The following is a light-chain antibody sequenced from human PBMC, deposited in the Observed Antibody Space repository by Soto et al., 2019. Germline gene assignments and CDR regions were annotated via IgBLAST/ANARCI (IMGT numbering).Light chain of an antibody. CDR3: SSYAGSNNLV. Sequence: QSGLTQPPSASGSPGQSVTISCTGTSSDVGGYNYVSWYRQHPGKAPKLLIYEVNKRPSGVPDRFSASKSGNTASLTVSRLQAEDEADYYCSSYAGSNNLVFGGGTKLTVL. V-gene: IGLV2-8*01. J-gene: IGLJ2*01. CDR2: EVN. CDR1: SSDVGGYNY.